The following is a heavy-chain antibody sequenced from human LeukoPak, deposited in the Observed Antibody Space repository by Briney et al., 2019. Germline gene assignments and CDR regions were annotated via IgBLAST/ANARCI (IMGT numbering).Heavy chain of an antibody. J-gene: IGHJ3*02. CDR2: IYYSGST. CDR1: GGSISSYY. D-gene: IGHD1-26*01. CDR3: ARHKWELDDFDI. V-gene: IGHV4-59*08. Sequence: SETLSLTCTGSGGSISSYYWSWIRQPPGKGLEWIGYIYYSGSTNYNPSLKSRVTISVDTSKNQFSLKLSSVTAADTAVYYCARHKWELDDFDIWGQGTMVTVSS.